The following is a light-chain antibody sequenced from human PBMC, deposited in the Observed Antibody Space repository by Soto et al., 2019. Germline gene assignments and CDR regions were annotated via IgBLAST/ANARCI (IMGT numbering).Light chain of an antibody. V-gene: IGKV3-15*01. J-gene: IGKJ4*01. Sequence: EKVMTQSPATLSVSPGERATLSCRASQSVSSNLAWYQQTPGQAPRLLIYAASTRATGIPARFSGSGSGTEFTLTISSLQSEDFAVYYCQQYNNWPLTFGGGTKVEIK. CDR3: QQYNNWPLT. CDR2: AAS. CDR1: QSVSSN.